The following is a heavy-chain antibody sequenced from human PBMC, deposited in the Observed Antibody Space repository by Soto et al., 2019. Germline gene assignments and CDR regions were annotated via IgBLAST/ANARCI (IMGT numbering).Heavy chain of an antibody. CDR1: GYTFTSYD. D-gene: IGHD6-19*01. CDR2: MNPNSGNT. J-gene: IGHJ4*02. V-gene: IGHV1-8*01. Sequence: GASVKVSCKASGYTFTSYDINWVRQATGQGLEWMGWMNPNSGNTGYAQKFQGRVTMTRNTSISTAYLQWSSLKASDTAMYYCARRPLYSSGWYYFDYWGQGTLVTVSS. CDR3: ARRPLYSSGWYYFDY.